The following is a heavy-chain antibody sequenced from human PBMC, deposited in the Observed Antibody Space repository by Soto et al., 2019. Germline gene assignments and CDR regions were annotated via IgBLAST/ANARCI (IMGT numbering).Heavy chain of an antibody. J-gene: IGHJ6*02. V-gene: IGHV1-69*01. CDR3: AKDATPNYYDRQGYYYGMDV. CDR1: GGTVSSYA. Sequence: GGTVSSYATSGVRQAQRQGLEWMGGIIPIFGTANYAQKFQGRVTITADESTSTAYMELSSLRSEDTAVYYCAKDATPNYYDRQGYYYGMDVWGQGTTVT. CDR2: IIPIFGTA. D-gene: IGHD3-22*01.